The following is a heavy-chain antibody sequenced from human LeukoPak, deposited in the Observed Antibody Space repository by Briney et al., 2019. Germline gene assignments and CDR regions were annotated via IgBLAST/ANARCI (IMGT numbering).Heavy chain of an antibody. Sequence: GGSLRLSCAASGFTISNYWMTWVRQAPGKGLEWVANIKLDGSEQYYVDSVKGRFTISRDNAKNSLYLQMNSMRAEDTGVYYCARDRSGSLDYWGQGTLVTVSS. CDR3: ARDRSGSLDY. D-gene: IGHD1-26*01. J-gene: IGHJ4*02. CDR1: GFTISNYW. V-gene: IGHV3-7*01. CDR2: IKLDGSEQ.